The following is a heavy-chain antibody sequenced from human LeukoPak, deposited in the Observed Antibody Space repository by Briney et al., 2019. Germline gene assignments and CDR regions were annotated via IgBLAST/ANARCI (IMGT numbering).Heavy chain of an antibody. V-gene: IGHV3-74*01. J-gene: IGHJ4*02. CDR1: GFNFGNYW. CDR2: ITGDGSSK. D-gene: IGHD3-10*01. Sequence: GGSLRLSCVAAGFNFGNYWMHWVRQAPGKEPVCISRITGDGSSKVYADPVTGRFTISRDNARNTLYLQMDSLRAEDTAVYYCARDYYGSIDYWGQGTLVTVSS. CDR3: ARDYYGSIDY.